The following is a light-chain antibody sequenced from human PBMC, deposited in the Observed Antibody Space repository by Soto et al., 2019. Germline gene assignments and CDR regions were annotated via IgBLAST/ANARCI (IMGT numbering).Light chain of an antibody. CDR1: SSDVGSYNL. Sequence: QSALTQPASVSGSPGQSITISCTGTSSDVGSYNLVSWYQQHPGKAPKLMICEGSERPSGVSNRFSGSKSGNTASLTISWLQAEDEADYYCCSYAGSSTWVFGGGTKVTVL. CDR3: CSYAGSSTWV. J-gene: IGLJ3*02. V-gene: IGLV2-23*01. CDR2: EGS.